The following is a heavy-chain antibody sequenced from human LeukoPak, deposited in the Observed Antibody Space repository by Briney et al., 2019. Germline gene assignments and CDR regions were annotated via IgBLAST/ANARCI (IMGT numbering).Heavy chain of an antibody. CDR3: ARVRSSGEPHPDF. J-gene: IGHJ4*02. V-gene: IGHV4-59*13. CDR1: GGSISSYY. D-gene: IGHD1-14*01. CDR2: TYYSRST. Sequence: SETLSLTCTVSGGSISSYYWSWIRKPPGPELERVGYTYYSRSTNYHPSLKRRITISVDTPKLQLSLKLSSVTAADTAVYYCARVRSSGEPHPDFWRQGTMLTVSS.